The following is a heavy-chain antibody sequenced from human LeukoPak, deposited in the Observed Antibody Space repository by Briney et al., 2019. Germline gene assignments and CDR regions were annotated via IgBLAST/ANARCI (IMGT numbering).Heavy chain of an antibody. CDR2: IGPTGSDR. CDR1: GLTFSTSG. J-gene: IGHJ5*02. D-gene: IGHD5/OR15-5a*01. Sequence: GGSLRLSCTASGLTFSTSGFTWVRQAPGKGLEWVASIGPTGSDRYHADSIKGRFTISRDNANNFLYLQMNSLRAEDTAVYYCATASGEGSLYVLGRSNWFDPWGQGTLVTVSS. CDR3: ATASGEGSLYVLGRSNWFDP. V-gene: IGHV3-21*06.